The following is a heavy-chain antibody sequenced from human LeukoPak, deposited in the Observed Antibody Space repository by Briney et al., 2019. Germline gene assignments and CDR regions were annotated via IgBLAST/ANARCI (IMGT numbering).Heavy chain of an antibody. V-gene: IGHV1-2*02. J-gene: IGHJ4*02. CDR3: VREEEGGTFDY. Sequence: GASVKVSCKASGYTFTGYYIDWVRQAPGQGLEWMGWINSDSGGTNYAQKFQGRVTMTRDTSTSTAYMELSSLRSEDTAVYYCVREEEGGTFDYWGQGTLVTVSS. CDR1: GYTFTGYY. CDR2: INSDSGGT. D-gene: IGHD3-16*01.